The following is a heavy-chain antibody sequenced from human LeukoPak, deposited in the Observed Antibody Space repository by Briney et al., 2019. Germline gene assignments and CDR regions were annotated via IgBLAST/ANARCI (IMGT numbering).Heavy chain of an antibody. D-gene: IGHD1-26*01. Sequence: ASVKVSCKASGYSFVTSDINWVRQAAGQGLEWMGWMNPLSGNTGYAQKFQGRVTMTRNTSIGTAYMELSSLRSEDTAVYYCAREGNRSSDSSASYPLDYWGQGTLVTVPS. CDR3: AREGNRSSDSSASYPLDY. V-gene: IGHV1-8*01. J-gene: IGHJ4*02. CDR1: GYSFVTSD. CDR2: MNPLSGNT.